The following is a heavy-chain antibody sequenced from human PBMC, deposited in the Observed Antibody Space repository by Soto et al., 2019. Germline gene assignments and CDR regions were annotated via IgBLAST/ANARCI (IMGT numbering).Heavy chain of an antibody. V-gene: IGHV3-33*08. Sequence: GGSLRLSCAASGFTVSSNYMSWVRQAPGKGLEWVAVIWYDGSNKYYADSVKGRFTISRDNSKNTLYLQMNSLRAEDTAVYYCAREAEYSNYVNGWFDPWGQGTLVTVSS. CDR1: GFTVSSNY. CDR3: AREAEYSNYVNGWFDP. D-gene: IGHD4-4*01. J-gene: IGHJ5*02. CDR2: IWYDGSNK.